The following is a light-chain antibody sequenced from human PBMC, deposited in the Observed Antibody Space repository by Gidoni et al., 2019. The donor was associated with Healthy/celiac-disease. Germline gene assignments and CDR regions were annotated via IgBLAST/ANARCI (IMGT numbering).Light chain of an antibody. V-gene: IGKV1-39*01. CDR1: KSISSY. CDR2: AAS. J-gene: IGKJ4*02. Sequence: IQLTQSPSSLSASVGDRVTITCRASKSISSYLNWYQQKPGNAPKLLIYAASSLQSGVPSRFSGSGSGTDFTLTISSLQPEDFATYYCQQCYSTPLTFGGGTKVEIK. CDR3: QQCYSTPLT.